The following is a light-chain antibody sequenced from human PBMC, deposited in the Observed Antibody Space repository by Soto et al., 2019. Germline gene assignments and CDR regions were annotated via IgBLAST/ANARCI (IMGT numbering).Light chain of an antibody. J-gene: IGKJ4*01. CDR3: YPRSNWPLT. CDR2: AAS. CDR1: QRVSNH. V-gene: IGKV3-11*01. Sequence: ETVMTQSPVTLSVSPGDTATLSCRASQRVSNHFAWYQQKPGQAPRLLIYAASTRAAGIPARFSGSGSGTDFTFTISSLEPADFSVYYVYPRSNWPLTVGGGTKVDIK.